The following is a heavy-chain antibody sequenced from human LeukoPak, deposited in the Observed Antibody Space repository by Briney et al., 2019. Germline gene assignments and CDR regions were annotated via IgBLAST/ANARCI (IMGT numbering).Heavy chain of an antibody. CDR1: GLTFKTYT. V-gene: IGHV3-21*01. D-gene: IGHD5-24*01. CDR2: ITGDNNYI. CDR3: ARVRNYYYYDQ. J-gene: IGHJ4*02. Sequence: PGGSLRLSCAASGLTFKTYTMVCVRQAPGRGLEWVSSITGDNNYILYADSVKGRFTMSRDNAKNSVYLQVNSLRGEDTAVYYCARVRNYYYYDQWGQGALVTVSS.